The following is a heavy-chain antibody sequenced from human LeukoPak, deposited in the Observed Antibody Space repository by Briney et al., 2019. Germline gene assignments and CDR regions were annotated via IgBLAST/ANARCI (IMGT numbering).Heavy chain of an antibody. CDR2: IKSKIDGETT. CDR3: ATAAGPFDV. Sequence: GESLRLSCAASGFTFSDSWMTWVRQVPGKGLEWVGRIKSKIDGETTEYAAPVEGRFTISRDDSKTTAYLQMSVLRTEDTALYYCATAAGPFDVWGRGTMVTVSS. CDR1: GFTFSDSW. J-gene: IGHJ3*01. V-gene: IGHV3-15*01. D-gene: IGHD2-15*01.